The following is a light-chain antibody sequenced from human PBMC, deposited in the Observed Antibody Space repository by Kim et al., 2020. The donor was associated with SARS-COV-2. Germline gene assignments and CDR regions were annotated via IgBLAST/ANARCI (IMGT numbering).Light chain of an antibody. CDR1: QDIANY. CDR2: AAS. Sequence: DIQMTQSPSSLSASVGDGVTITCRASQDIANYLAWYQQKPGKVPKLLVYAASALKSGVPSRFSGRRSGTDFTLTISNLQPEDVATYYFQKDDSAPWTFGQGTKVDIK. CDR3: QKDDSAPWT. J-gene: IGKJ1*01. V-gene: IGKV1-27*01.